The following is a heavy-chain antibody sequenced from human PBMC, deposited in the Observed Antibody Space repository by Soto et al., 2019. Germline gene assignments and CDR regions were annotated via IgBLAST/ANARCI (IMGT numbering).Heavy chain of an antibody. CDR3: ARGSYDILTGANWFDP. CDR2: INHSGST. Sequence: PSETLSLTCAVYGGSFSGYYWSWIRQPPGKGLEWIGEINHSGSTNYNPSLKNRVTISVDTSKNQFSLKLSSVTAADTAVYYCARGSYDILTGANWFDPWGQGTLVTVSS. CDR1: GGSFSGYY. J-gene: IGHJ5*02. V-gene: IGHV4-34*01. D-gene: IGHD3-9*01.